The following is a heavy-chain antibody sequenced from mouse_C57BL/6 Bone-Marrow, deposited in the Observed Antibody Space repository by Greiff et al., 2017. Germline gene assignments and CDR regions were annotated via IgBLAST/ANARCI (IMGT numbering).Heavy chain of an antibody. CDR2: INPGSGCT. CDR3: ARSDYDETWFAY. V-gene: IGHV1-54*01. Sequence: VQLQQSGAELVRPGTSVKVSCKASGYAFTNYLIEWVKQRPGQGLEWIGVINPGSGCTNYNEKFKGKATLTADKSSSTAYMQLSSLTSEDSAVYFCARSDYDETWFAYWGQGTLVTVSA. J-gene: IGHJ3*01. D-gene: IGHD2-4*01. CDR1: GYAFTNYL.